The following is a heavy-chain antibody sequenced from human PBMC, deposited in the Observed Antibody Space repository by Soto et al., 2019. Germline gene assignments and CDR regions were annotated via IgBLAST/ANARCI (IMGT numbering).Heavy chain of an antibody. CDR1: GGSISGYY. CDR3: ARDPIGYGGWFDP. Sequence: QVQLQESGPGLVKPSETLSLTCTVSGGSISGYYWSWIRQPPGKGLEWIGYIYYSGSTNYNPSLKSRFTISVDTSKNQFSLKLSSVTAADTAVYYCARDPIGYGGWFDPWGQGTLVTVSS. CDR2: IYYSGST. J-gene: IGHJ5*02. D-gene: IGHD5-12*01. V-gene: IGHV4-59*01.